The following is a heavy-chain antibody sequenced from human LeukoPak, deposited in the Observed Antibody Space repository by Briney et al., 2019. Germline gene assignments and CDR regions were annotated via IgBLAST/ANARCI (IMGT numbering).Heavy chain of an antibody. CDR2: IRPANSDT. J-gene: IGHJ4*02. CDR1: GYTFTSHC. CDR3: ARRYCSGTTCYNFDL. D-gene: IGHD2-15*01. Sequence: GESLEISFKGSGYTFTSHCIAWVRPMPGKGLEWMGIIRPANSDTRYSPPFEGQVTISADKSISTAYLQWSSLEASDTAMYYCARRYCSGTTCYNFDLWGQGTLVTVSS. V-gene: IGHV5-51*01.